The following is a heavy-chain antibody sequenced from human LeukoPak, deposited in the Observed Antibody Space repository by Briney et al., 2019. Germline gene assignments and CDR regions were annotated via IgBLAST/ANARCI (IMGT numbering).Heavy chain of an antibody. J-gene: IGHJ4*02. V-gene: IGHV3-23*01. D-gene: IGHD5-18*01. Sequence: QPGGSLLLSCAASGFTFSSYAMSWVRQAPGKGLEWVSAISGSGGSTYYGDSVKGRFTISRDNSKNTLYLQMNSLRAEDTAVYYCAKDRGQEGPSDPTLVGYQTDYWGQGTLVTVSS. CDR1: GFTFSSYA. CDR3: AKDRGQEGPSDPTLVGYQTDY. CDR2: ISGSGGST.